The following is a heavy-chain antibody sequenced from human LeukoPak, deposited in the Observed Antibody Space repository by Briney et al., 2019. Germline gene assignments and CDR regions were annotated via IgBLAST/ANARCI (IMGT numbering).Heavy chain of an antibody. CDR1: GGSMNTYY. CDR3: ARAYDDGSSDY. J-gene: IGHJ4*02. Sequence: SETLSLTCTVSGGSMNTYYWTWIRQPAGKGLQWIGYIYPSSFTNYNPSLESRVTISVDTSKNQFSLKLSSVTPADTAVYYCARAYDDGSSDYWGQGTLVTVSS. D-gene: IGHD4-17*01. CDR2: IYPSSFT. V-gene: IGHV4-59*01.